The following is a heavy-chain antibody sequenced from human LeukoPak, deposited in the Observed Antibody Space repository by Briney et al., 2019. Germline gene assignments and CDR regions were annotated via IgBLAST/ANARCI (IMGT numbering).Heavy chain of an antibody. D-gene: IGHD3-16*01. CDR1: GFTFSSYA. V-gene: IGHV3-23*01. Sequence: PGGSLRLSCAASGFTFSSYAVSWVRQAPGKGLEWVSGIIDSGESTYYANFAKGRFTISRDNSNNTLYLQVNSLRAEDTAVYYCAKLGGQELHNYYVAVCGKGTTVAVSS. CDR3: AKLGGQELHNYYVAV. CDR2: IIDSGEST. J-gene: IGHJ6*03.